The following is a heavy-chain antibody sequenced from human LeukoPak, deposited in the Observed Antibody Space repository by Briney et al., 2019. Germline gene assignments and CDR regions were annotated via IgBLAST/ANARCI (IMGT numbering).Heavy chain of an antibody. V-gene: IGHV6-1*01. CDR3: ATSTDYLDY. CDR1: GDSVSSNSAA. D-gene: IGHD1-1*01. CDR2: TYYRSKWYN. Sequence: SQTLSLTCAISGDSVSSNSAAWNWLTPAPSSGLWLLGRTYYRSKWYNDYAVSVKSRVAINQYTSKNQFSLQLKSATPEDTAVYYCATSTDYLDYWGQGTLVTVSS. J-gene: IGHJ4*02.